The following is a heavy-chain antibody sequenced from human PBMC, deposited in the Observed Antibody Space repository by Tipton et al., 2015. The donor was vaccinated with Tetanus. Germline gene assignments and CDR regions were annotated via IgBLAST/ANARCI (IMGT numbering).Heavy chain of an antibody. Sequence: GLVKPSETLSLTCAVYGGSFSNYYLTWIRQPPGQGLEWIGEIHPSGITNYNPSLINRVTISVDTSKNQFSLKLSSVTAADSALYFCGRGTDAYKSGNYWGQGTLVTVSS. V-gene: IGHV4-34*01. CDR3: GRGTDAYKSGNY. CDR1: GGSFSNYY. J-gene: IGHJ4*01. D-gene: IGHD5-24*01. CDR2: IHPSGIT.